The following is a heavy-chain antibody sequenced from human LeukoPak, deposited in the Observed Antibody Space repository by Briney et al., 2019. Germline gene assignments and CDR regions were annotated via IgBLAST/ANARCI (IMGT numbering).Heavy chain of an antibody. CDR1: GFTVRGNY. CDR3: ARASQWLAFDY. Sequence: GGSLRLSRAASGFTVRGNYMAWVRQAPGKGLEWVSVIYNGGSTKYGDSVTDRFTISRDNSKNTLHLQMNSLRAEDTALYYCARASQWLAFDYWGQEALVTVS. V-gene: IGHV3-66*01. D-gene: IGHD6-19*01. J-gene: IGHJ4*02. CDR2: IYNGGST.